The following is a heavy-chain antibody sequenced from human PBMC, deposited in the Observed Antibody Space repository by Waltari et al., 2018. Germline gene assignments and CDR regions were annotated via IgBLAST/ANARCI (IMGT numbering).Heavy chain of an antibody. Sequence: EVQLVESGGGLVQPGGSLRLSCVASGFIFSTYWMDWVRQAPGKGLVWGVRMNSEGSSQTYADSVKGRFTISRDNAKNTLYLHMSSLRAEDTAVYYCVRENIAAAGLESWGQGTLVTVSS. CDR1: GFIFSTYW. CDR2: MNSEGSSQ. CDR3: VRENIAAAGLES. V-gene: IGHV3-74*01. J-gene: IGHJ4*02. D-gene: IGHD6-13*01.